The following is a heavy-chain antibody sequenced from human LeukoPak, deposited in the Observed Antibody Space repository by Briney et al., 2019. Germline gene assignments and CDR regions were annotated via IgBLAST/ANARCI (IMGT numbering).Heavy chain of an antibody. Sequence: GGSLRLSCSASGFTFSSYAMHWVRQAPGKGLEWMAVISYDGSNKYYADSVKGRFTISRDNSKNTLYLQMNSLRAEDTAVYYCARGQGQTWIQLWSAPYYYGMDVWGQGTTVTVSS. CDR1: GFTFSSYA. CDR2: ISYDGSNK. D-gene: IGHD5-18*01. CDR3: ARGQGQTWIQLWSAPYYYGMDV. J-gene: IGHJ6*02. V-gene: IGHV3-30-3*01.